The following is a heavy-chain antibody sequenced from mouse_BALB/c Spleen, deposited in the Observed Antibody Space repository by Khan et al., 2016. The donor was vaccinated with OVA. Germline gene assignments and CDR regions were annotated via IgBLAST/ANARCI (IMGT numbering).Heavy chain of an antibody. J-gene: IGHJ2*01. V-gene: IGHV1S136*01. CDR2: IYPFNDDT. CDR3: AKKNYRYDVYFDY. D-gene: IGHD2-14*01. CDR1: GYTFTSYV. Sequence: VQLQQPGPELVKPGASVKMSCEASGYTFTSYVIHWVKQKPGQGLEWIGYIYPFNDDTKYNEKFKGKATLTSDTSSSTAYMELRSLTSEDSAVYYWAKKNYRYDVYFDYWGQGTTLTVSS.